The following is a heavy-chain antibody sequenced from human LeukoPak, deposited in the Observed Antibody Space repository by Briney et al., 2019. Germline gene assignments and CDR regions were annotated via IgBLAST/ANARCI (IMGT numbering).Heavy chain of an antibody. CDR1: GFTFSSYA. Sequence: GGSLRLSCAASGFTFSSYAMSWVRQAPGKGLEWVSAISGSGGSTYYADSVKGRFTISRDNSKNTLYLQMNSLRAEDTAVYYCAKATTYYYDSSGYTGAFDIRGQGTMVTVSS. J-gene: IGHJ3*02. CDR2: ISGSGGST. CDR3: AKATTYYYDSSGYTGAFDI. D-gene: IGHD3-22*01. V-gene: IGHV3-23*01.